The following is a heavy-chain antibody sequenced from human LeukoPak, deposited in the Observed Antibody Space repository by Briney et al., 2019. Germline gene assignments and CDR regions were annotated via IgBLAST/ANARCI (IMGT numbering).Heavy chain of an antibody. D-gene: IGHD3-22*01. CDR2: IIPIFGTP. CDR1: GGSFSNYA. Sequence: SVRVSCKASGGSFSNYAISWVRQAPGQGLQWMGGIIPIFGTPNYAQKFQGRVTITADKSTSTAYMELSSLRSEDTAVYYCARDRYYDSGGYFSAEDFDYWGQGTLVTVSS. J-gene: IGHJ4*02. CDR3: ARDRYYDSGGYFSAEDFDY. V-gene: IGHV1-69*06.